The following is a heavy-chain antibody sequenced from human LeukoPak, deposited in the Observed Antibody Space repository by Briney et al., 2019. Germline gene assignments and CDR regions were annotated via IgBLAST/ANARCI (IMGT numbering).Heavy chain of an antibody. V-gene: IGHV3-9*01. D-gene: IGHD6-19*01. Sequence: PGRSLRLSCAASGFTFDDYSMHWVRQAPGKGLEWVSGISWNSGSAGYADSVKGRFTISRDNSKNSLYLQMNSLRTEDTALYYCAKLVGVSSGFVDYWGQGTLVTVFS. CDR3: AKLVGVSSGFVDY. J-gene: IGHJ4*02. CDR1: GFTFDDYS. CDR2: ISWNSGSA.